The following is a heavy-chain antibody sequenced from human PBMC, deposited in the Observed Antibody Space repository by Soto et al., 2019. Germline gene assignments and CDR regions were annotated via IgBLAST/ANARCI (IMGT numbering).Heavy chain of an antibody. J-gene: IGHJ4*02. D-gene: IGHD2-21*02. CDR2: IRVNNGDT. Sequence: QVQLVQSGAEVKKPGASVKVSCKASGYTFTNSGFSWVRQAPGQGLEWVGWIRVNNGDTHYAQKLQGRVTMTTDTSTSTAFMELRSLTSEDTAGYYCARALGCRDFAVHYWGQGTLTTVYS. CDR1: GYTFTNSG. CDR3: ARALGCRDFAVHY. V-gene: IGHV1-18*01.